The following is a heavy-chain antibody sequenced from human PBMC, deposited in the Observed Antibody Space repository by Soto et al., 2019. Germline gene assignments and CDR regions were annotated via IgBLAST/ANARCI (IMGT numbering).Heavy chain of an antibody. J-gene: IGHJ4*02. Sequence: SETLSLTCAVSGGSFTSNNWWTWVRQPPGQGLEWIGEIYRTGSTNYNPSLKSRVTISLDKSENQFSLKVTSLTAADTPVYCCARRDPGTSVDYWGQGTLVAVSS. CDR3: ARRDPGTSVDY. D-gene: IGHD1-7*01. V-gene: IGHV4-4*01. CDR1: GGSFTSNNW. CDR2: IYRTGST.